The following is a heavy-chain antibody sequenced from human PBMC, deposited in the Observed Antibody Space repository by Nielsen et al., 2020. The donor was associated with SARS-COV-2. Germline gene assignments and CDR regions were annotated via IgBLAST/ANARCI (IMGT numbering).Heavy chain of an antibody. CDR2: IYYSGAT. V-gene: IGHV4-59*01. CDR1: GGSISDYY. Sequence: LRLSCTVSGGSISDYYWSWIRQPPGKGLEYIGYIYYSGATNYNPSLKSRVTISVDTSKNQFSLKLSSVTAADTAVYYCARVHIRSSWYLSRYYFDYWGQGNLVTVSS. CDR3: ARVHIRSSWYLSRYYFDY. D-gene: IGHD6-13*01. J-gene: IGHJ4*02.